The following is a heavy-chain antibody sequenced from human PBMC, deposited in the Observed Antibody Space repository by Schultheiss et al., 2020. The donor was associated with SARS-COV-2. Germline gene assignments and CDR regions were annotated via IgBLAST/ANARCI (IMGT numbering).Heavy chain of an antibody. CDR2: INHSGST. CDR1: GGSFSGYY. V-gene: IGHV4-34*01. Sequence: GSLRLSCAVYGGSFSGYYWSWIRQPPGKGLEWIGEINHSGSTNYNPSLKSRVTISVDTSKNQFSLKLSSVTAADTAVYYCARNPGVLRFLEWLPHFPFDIWGQGTMVTVSS. CDR3: ARNPGVLRFLEWLPHFPFDI. J-gene: IGHJ3*02. D-gene: IGHD3-3*01.